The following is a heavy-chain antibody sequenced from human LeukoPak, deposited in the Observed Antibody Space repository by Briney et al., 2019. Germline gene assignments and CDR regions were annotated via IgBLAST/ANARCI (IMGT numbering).Heavy chain of an antibody. CDR3: VSRSDSGWYDY. CDR1: GFTFSSYS. D-gene: IGHD6-19*01. CDR2: ITYSGDNT. Sequence: GGSLRLSCAASGFTFSSYSMHWVRQAPGKGLEYVSAITYSGDNTYYGDSVKGRFTISRDNSKNTLYLQMSSLRGEDTAMYYCVSRSDSGWYDYWGQGTLVTVSS. J-gene: IGHJ4*02. V-gene: IGHV3-64D*09.